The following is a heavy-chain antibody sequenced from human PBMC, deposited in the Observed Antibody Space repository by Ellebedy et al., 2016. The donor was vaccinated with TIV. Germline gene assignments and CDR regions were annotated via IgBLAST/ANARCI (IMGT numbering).Heavy chain of an antibody. D-gene: IGHD3-16*02. CDR2: ISWDGGST. CDR3: AKDRDPLGELSLAPLFDY. Sequence: GGSLRLSXAASGFTFDDYAMHWVRQAPGKGLEWVSLISWDGGSTYYADSVKGRFTISRDNSKNSLYLQMNSLRAEDTALYYCAKDRDPLGELSLAPLFDYWGQGTLVTVSS. CDR1: GFTFDDYA. J-gene: IGHJ4*02. V-gene: IGHV3-43D*03.